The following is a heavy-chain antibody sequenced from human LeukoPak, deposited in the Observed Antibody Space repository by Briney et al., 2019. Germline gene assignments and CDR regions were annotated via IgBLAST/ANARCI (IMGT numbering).Heavy chain of an antibody. V-gene: IGHV1-2*02. CDR1: GYTFSDYY. CDR2: MNPNSGGT. CDR3: ARCVDTTSFHFDY. J-gene: IGHJ4*02. D-gene: IGHD5-18*01. Sequence: ASVKVSCKASGYTFSDYYMHWVRQAPGQGLEWMGWMNPNSGGTNFAQKFQGGVTMTRDTSISTAYMEVSGLRSDDTAMYYCARCVDTTSFHFDYWGQGALVTVSS.